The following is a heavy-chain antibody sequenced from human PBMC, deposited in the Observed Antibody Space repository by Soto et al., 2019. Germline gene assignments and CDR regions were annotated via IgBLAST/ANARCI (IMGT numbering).Heavy chain of an antibody. CDR2: ISYDGSNK. D-gene: IGHD3-10*01. J-gene: IGHJ6*02. CDR1: GFTFSSYA. CDR3: ARDQYGSGYYYYSLDV. V-gene: IGHV3-30-3*01. Sequence: PGGSLRPSCAASGFTFSSYAMHWVRQAPGKGLEWVAVISYDGSNKYYADSVKGRFTISRDNSKNTLYLQMNSLRAEDTAVYYCARDQYGSGYYYYSLDVWGQGTTVPVSS.